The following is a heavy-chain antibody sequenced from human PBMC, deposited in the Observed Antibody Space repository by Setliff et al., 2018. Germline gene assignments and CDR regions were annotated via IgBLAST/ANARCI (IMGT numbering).Heavy chain of an antibody. CDR1: GYSFTRYW. CDR3: ARLGRGDSYGSWFDP. D-gene: IGHD5-18*01. Sequence: GESLKISCKGSGYSFTRYWIGWVRQMPGKGLEWMGIIYPGDSDTRYSPSFKGQVTISADESISTAYLQWSSLKASDAAMYYWARLGRGDSYGSWFDPWGQGTLVTVSS. CDR2: IYPGDSDT. V-gene: IGHV5-51*01. J-gene: IGHJ5*02.